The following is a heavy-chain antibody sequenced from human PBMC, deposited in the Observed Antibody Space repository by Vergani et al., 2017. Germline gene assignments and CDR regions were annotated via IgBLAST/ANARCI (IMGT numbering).Heavy chain of an antibody. CDR3: AKDLSYSTTWPQYAC. V-gene: IGHV3-30*18. Sequence: QVHLVESGGGVVQPGRSLTLSCVASGFSFRGHGMHWVRQAPGKGLEWVAMISYDGDSRDYGDFAKGRFTISRDSSKTVYLQMNSLRVGDTAMYFCAKDLSYSTTWPQYACRVQGTLVTVSS. CDR2: ISYDGDSR. D-gene: IGHD2/OR15-2a*01. J-gene: IGHJ4*02. CDR1: GFSFRGHG.